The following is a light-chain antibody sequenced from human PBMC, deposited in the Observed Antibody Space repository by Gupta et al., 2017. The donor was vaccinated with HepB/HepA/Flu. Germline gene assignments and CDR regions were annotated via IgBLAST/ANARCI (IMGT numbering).Light chain of an antibody. Sequence: SYELTQPPSVSVSPGQTATITCSGDKLGNKYAFWYQQKAGQSPVLVIHQDTKRPSGIPERFSGSNSGNTATLTISGTQALDEADYYCQAWDSRTWVFGTGTKVTVL. CDR3: QAWDSRTWV. CDR2: QDT. J-gene: IGLJ1*01. CDR1: KLGNKY. V-gene: IGLV3-1*01.